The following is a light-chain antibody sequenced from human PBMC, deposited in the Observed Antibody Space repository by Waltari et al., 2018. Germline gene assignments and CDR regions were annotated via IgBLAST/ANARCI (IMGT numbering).Light chain of an antibody. J-gene: IGKJ2*01. Sequence: DVVMTQSPDSLAVSLGERATINCKSIQNLFWCSNKKNYLVWYQQKPGQPAKVLFFWASTREPGVPDRFSASGSETDFTLTVNGLQAEDVAIYYCQQYYDVPYTFGQGTRLEIK. CDR1: QNLFWCSNKKNY. V-gene: IGKV4-1*01. CDR2: WAS. CDR3: QQYYDVPYT.